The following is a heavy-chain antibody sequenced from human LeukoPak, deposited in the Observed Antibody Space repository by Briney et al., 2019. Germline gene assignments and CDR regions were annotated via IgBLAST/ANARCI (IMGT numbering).Heavy chain of an antibody. V-gene: IGHV3-48*01. Sequence: DPGGSLRLSCAASGFTFSSYSMNWVRQAPGKGLEWVSYISSSSSTIYYADSVKGRFTISRDNAKNSLYLQMNSLRAEDTAVYYCAREFSGSNYGFPFDYWGQGTLVTVSS. CDR3: AREFSGSNYGFPFDY. CDR2: ISSSSSTI. CDR1: GFTFSSYS. J-gene: IGHJ4*02. D-gene: IGHD1-26*01.